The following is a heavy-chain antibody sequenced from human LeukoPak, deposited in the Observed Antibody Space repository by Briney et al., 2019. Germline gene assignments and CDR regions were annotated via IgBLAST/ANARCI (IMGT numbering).Heavy chain of an antibody. CDR2: INPNSGGT. CDR1: GYTFTGYY. CDR3: ARIDSGSYYDLASDY. Sequence: ASVKVSCKASGYTFTGYYMHWVRQAPGQGLEWMGWINPNSGGTNYAQKFQGRVTMTRDTSISTAYMELSSLRSEDTAVYYCARIDSGSYYDLASDYWGQGTLVTVSS. V-gene: IGHV1-2*02. D-gene: IGHD1-26*01. J-gene: IGHJ4*02.